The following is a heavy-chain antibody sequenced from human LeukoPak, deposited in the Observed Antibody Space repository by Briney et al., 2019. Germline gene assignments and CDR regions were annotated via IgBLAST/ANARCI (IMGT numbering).Heavy chain of an antibody. CDR2: IWYDGSNK. CDR3: ARDREHLHYYGMDV. J-gene: IGHJ6*02. D-gene: IGHD1-26*01. CDR1: GFTFSNYG. V-gene: IGHV3-33*01. Sequence: GRSLRLSCAASGFTFSNYGMHWVRQAPGKGLEWVGVIWYDGSNKYYGDSVEGRFTISGDNFENTVYLQMNSLRVDDTAVYYCARDREHLHYYGMDVWGQGTTVTVSS.